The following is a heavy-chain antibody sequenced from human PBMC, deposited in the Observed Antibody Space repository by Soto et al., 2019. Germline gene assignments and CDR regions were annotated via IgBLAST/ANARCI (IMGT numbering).Heavy chain of an antibody. CDR3: AKEFLFGHGDYRGAGAFDS. J-gene: IGHJ3*01. Sequence: EVQLLESGGGLIQPGGFLRLSCSASGVTLTPFAMSWFRQAPGKGLEWVPVISPSGDRPVYADSVKGRFTISRDNSTSTVYMQMNSLRADDTALYYCAKEFLFGHGDYRGAGAFDSWGQGTMVTVSS. CDR1: GVTLTPFA. CDR2: ISPSGDRP. D-gene: IGHD4-17*01. V-gene: IGHV3-23*01.